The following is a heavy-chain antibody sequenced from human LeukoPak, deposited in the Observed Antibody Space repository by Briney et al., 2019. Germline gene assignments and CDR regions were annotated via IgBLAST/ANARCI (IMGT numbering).Heavy chain of an antibody. CDR1: GGTFSSYA. J-gene: IGHJ4*02. V-gene: IGHV1-69*13. CDR3: ASSATGAFDY. Sequence: SVKVSCKASGGTFSSYAISWVRQAPGQGLEWMGGIIPIFGTANYAQKFQGRVTITADESTSTAYMELSSLRPEDTAVYYCASSATGAFDYWGQGTLVTVSS. D-gene: IGHD3-10*01. CDR2: IIPIFGTA.